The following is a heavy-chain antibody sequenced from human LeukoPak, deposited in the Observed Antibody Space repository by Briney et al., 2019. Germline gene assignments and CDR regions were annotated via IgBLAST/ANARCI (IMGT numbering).Heavy chain of an antibody. CDR2: IYTSGST. CDR3: ATGDYYGSGSYYSLLY. J-gene: IGHJ4*02. D-gene: IGHD3-10*01. CDR1: GGSINSYF. Sequence: SETLSLTCTVSGGSINSYFWTWIRQPAGKGLEWIGHIYTSGSTNYNPSLNSRVTMSVDTSKNQFSLRLSSVTAADTAVYYCATGDYYGSGSYYSLLYWGQGTLVTVSS. V-gene: IGHV4-4*07.